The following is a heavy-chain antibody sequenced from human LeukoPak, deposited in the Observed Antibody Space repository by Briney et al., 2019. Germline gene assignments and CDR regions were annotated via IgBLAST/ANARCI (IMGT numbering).Heavy chain of an antibody. CDR1: GFTFSSYN. D-gene: IGHD3-10*01. Sequence: GGSLRLSCAASGFTFSSYNMNWVRQAPGKGLEWVSSISSSSSYIYYADSVKGRFTISRDNAKKSLYLQMSSLRAEDTAVYYCARGHRGMVRGVIGNYYYYYMDVWGKGTTVTVSS. V-gene: IGHV3-21*01. CDR3: ARGHRGMVRGVIGNYYYYYMDV. CDR2: ISSSSSYI. J-gene: IGHJ6*03.